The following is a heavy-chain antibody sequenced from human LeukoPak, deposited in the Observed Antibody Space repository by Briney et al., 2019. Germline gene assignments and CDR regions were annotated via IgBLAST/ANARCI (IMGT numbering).Heavy chain of an antibody. Sequence: GGSLRLSCAASGFTFSNTWMHWARQAPGKGLVWVSRIHSDGISTTYADSVEGRFTISRDNAKNTLYLQMNSLRAEDTAVYYCARDRYYVPDYWGQGTLVTVSS. J-gene: IGHJ4*02. D-gene: IGHD3-10*02. CDR1: GFTFSNTW. V-gene: IGHV3-74*03. CDR2: IHSDGIST. CDR3: ARDRYYVPDY.